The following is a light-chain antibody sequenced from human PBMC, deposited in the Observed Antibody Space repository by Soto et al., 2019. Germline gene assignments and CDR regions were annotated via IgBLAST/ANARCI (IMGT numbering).Light chain of an antibody. Sequence: QSVLTQPRSVSGSPGQSVTISCTGTSSDVGGYDYVSWYQQQPGKAPKLMIYDVSERPSGVPDRLSGSKSGNTASLTISGLQTEDEADYYCCSYAGSYTLVFGGGTKLTVL. J-gene: IGLJ3*02. V-gene: IGLV2-11*01. CDR3: CSYAGSYTLV. CDR1: SSDVGGYDY. CDR2: DVS.